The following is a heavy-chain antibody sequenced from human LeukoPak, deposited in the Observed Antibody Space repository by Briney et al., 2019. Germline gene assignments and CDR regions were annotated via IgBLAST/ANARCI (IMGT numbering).Heavy chain of an antibody. CDR2: IIPIFGTA. D-gene: IGHD2-21*01. J-gene: IGHJ5*02. CDR1: GGTFSSYA. CDR3: ARDAGDCGGDCYLNWFDP. Sequence: SVKVSCKASGGTFSSYAISWVRQAPGQGLEWMGGIIPIFGTANYAQKFQGRVTITADESTSTAHMELSSLRSEDTAVYYCARDAGDCGGDCYLNWFDPWGQGTLVTVSS. V-gene: IGHV1-69*01.